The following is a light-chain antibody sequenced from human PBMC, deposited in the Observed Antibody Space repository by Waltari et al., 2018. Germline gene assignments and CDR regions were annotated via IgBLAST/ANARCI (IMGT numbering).Light chain of an antibody. CDR3: QQYNNWSPGT. V-gene: IGKV3D-15*01. CDR2: RAS. CDR1: PSIGRS. Sequence: ETVVTQSPGTLSVSPGERATLSCRTSPSIGRSLAWSQQKPGQSPRLLIYRASTRATGIPARFSGSGSETEFTLTISSLQSEDSAVYYCQQYNNWSPGTFGQGTRVEV. J-gene: IGKJ1*01.